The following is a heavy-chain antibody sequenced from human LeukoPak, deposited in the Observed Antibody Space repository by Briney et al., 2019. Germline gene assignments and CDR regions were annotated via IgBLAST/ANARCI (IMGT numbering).Heavy chain of an antibody. V-gene: IGHV3-74*01. Sequence: PGGSLRLSCRASGFNLCDYWMHRVRQTPGKGLPWVARIYRDGRSAGYADFVKGRSTISRDNSKNTLTMQLDSVTVEDTGVYYCARGKRGFGDPYSYFDYWGQGLLVTVSS. CDR3: ARGKRGFGDPYSYFDY. CDR2: IYRDGRSA. CDR1: GFNLCDYW. J-gene: IGHJ4*02. D-gene: IGHD3-16*01.